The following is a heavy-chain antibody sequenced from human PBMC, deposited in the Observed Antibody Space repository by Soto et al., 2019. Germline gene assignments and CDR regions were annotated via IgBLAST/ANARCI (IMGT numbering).Heavy chain of an antibody. J-gene: IGHJ2*01. D-gene: IGHD3-3*01. V-gene: IGHV1-18*01. Sequence: ASVKVSCKASGYTFTSYGISWVRQAPGQGLEWMGRISAYNGNTNYAQKLQGRVTMTTDTSTSTAYMELRSLRSDDTAVYYCARAELYDFWSGPAPGYFDLWGRGTLVTVSS. CDR2: ISAYNGNT. CDR3: ARAELYDFWSGPAPGYFDL. CDR1: GYTFTSYG.